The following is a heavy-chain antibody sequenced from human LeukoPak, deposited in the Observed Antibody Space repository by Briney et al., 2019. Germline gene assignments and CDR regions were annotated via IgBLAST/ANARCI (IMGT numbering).Heavy chain of an antibody. Sequence: GGSLKLSCAASGFTLGSYWMNWARQAPGKGLEWVASINHNGNVNYYVDSVKGRFTISRDNAKNSLYLQMNSLRAEDTAVYYCARGLKRITMTECGYWGQGTLVTVSS. V-gene: IGHV3-7*01. J-gene: IGHJ4*02. D-gene: IGHD3-22*01. CDR3: ARGLKRITMTECGY. CDR1: GFTLGSYW. CDR2: INHNGNVN.